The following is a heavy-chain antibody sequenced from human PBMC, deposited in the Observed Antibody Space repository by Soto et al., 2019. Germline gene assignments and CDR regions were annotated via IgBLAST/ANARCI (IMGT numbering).Heavy chain of an antibody. D-gene: IGHD2-15*01. CDR2: IHNTGST. J-gene: IGHJ6*02. CDR3: ARHLTYCSAGSCYSDFPYYGMDV. V-gene: IGHV4-39*01. CDR1: GDSLSSSTYY. Sequence: PSETLSLTCTFSGDSLSSSTYYLGWIRQPPGKGLEWIGSIHNTGSTYYNPSLKSRVTISVDTSKNQFSLKLSSVTAADTAVYYCARHLTYCSAGSCYSDFPYYGMDVWGQGTTVTVSS.